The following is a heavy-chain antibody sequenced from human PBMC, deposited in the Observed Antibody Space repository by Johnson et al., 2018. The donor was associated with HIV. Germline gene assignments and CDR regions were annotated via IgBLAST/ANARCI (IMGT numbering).Heavy chain of an antibody. Sequence: VQLVESGGGLVQPGGSLRLSCAASGFTVSSNYMSWVRQAPGKGLEWVSVIYSGGSTYYADSVKGRFTISRDNSKNTLYLQMNSLRAEDTAVYYCARDKGIAAAATDDALDIWGQGTMVTVSS. CDR3: ARDKGIAAAATDDALDI. CDR1: GFTVSSNY. V-gene: IGHV3-66*01. J-gene: IGHJ3*02. D-gene: IGHD6-13*01. CDR2: IYSGGST.